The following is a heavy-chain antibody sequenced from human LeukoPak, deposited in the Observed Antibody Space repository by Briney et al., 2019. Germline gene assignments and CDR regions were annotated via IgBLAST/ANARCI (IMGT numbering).Heavy chain of an antibody. V-gene: IGHV3-23*01. D-gene: IGHD4-11*01. Sequence: GGSLRLSCAASGFTFSSYAMSWVRQAPGKGLEWVSTITDSGGRTYYADSVKGRFTISRDNSKNTLYLQMNSLRAEDTAVYYCARASYSNYPVYFDYWGQGTLVTVSS. CDR2: ITDSGGRT. J-gene: IGHJ4*02. CDR1: GFTFSSYA. CDR3: ARASYSNYPVYFDY.